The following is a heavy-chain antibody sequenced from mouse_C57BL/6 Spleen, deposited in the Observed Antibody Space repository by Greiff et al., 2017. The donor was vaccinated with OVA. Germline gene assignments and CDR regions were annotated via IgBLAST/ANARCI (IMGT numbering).Heavy chain of an antibody. J-gene: IGHJ3*01. CDR2: IDPETGGT. V-gene: IGHV1-15*01. Sequence: VQLKQSGAELVRPGASVTLSCKASGYTFTDYEMHWVKQTPVHGLEWIGAIDPETGGTAYNQKFKGKAILTADKSSSTAYMELRSLTSEDSAVYYCTREDLEAWFAYWGQGTLVTVSA. CDR3: TREDLEAWFAY. CDR1: GYTFTDYE.